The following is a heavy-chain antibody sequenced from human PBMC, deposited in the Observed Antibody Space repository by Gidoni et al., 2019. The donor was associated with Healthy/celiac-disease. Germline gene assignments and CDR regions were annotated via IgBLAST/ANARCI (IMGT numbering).Heavy chain of an antibody. CDR3: ARGKRGIIVGATLDY. Sequence: QVQLQQWGAGLLKPSETLSLTCAVYGGSFSGYYWSWIRQPPGKGLEWIGEINHSGSTNYNPSLKSRVTISVDTSKNQFSLKLSSGTAADTAVYYCARGKRGIIVGATLDYCGQGTLVTVSS. D-gene: IGHD1-26*01. CDR2: INHSGST. V-gene: IGHV4-34*01. CDR1: GGSFSGYY. J-gene: IGHJ4*02.